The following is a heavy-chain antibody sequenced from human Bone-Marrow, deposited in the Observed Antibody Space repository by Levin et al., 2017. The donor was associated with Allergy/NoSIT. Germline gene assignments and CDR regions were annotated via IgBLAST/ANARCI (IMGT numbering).Heavy chain of an antibody. CDR3: ARKLRGNSAYDVFDI. V-gene: IGHV3-7*03. D-gene: IGHD5-12*01. CDR1: GFTFRDYW. Sequence: GGSLRLSCAAAGFTFRDYWMTWVRQTPGRGLEWVANIDQDGSQKYYVDSVKGRFTISRDNAKNSVDLQMNYLRDDDTAVYYCARKLRGNSAYDVFDIWGHGTMVTFSS. CDR2: IDQDGSQK. J-gene: IGHJ3*02.